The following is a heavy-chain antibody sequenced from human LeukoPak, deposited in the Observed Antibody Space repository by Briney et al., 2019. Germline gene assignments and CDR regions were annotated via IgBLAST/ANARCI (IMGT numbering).Heavy chain of an antibody. Sequence: SETLSLTCAVYGGSFSGYYWSWIRQPPGKGLEWIGEINHSGSTNYNPSLQSRVTISVDTSKNQFSLKLSSVTAADTAVYYCPRCTHGGYQDYWRQGTLVTVSS. V-gene: IGHV4-34*01. CDR2: INHSGST. CDR3: PRCTHGGYQDY. CDR1: GGSFSGYY. D-gene: IGHD3-16*02. J-gene: IGHJ4*02.